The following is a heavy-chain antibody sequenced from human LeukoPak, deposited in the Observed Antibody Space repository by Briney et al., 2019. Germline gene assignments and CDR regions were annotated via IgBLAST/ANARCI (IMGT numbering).Heavy chain of an antibody. V-gene: IGHV4-34*01. CDR2: INHSGST. J-gene: IGHJ6*03. Sequence: PSETLSLTCAVYGGSFSGYYWSWIRQPPGKGLEWIGEINHSGSTNYNPSLKSRVTISINTSKNQFSLNLSSVTAADTAVYYCARDPGYSYPDYYMDVWGKGTTVTISS. CDR1: GGSFSGYY. D-gene: IGHD5-18*01. CDR3: ARDPGYSYPDYYMDV.